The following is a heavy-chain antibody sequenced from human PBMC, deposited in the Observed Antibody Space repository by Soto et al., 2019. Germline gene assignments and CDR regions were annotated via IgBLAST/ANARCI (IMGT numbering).Heavy chain of an antibody. V-gene: IGHV6-1*01. D-gene: IGHD3-10*01. CDR2: TYYRSKWYN. CDR1: GDSVSSNSAA. Sequence: SPTLSLTCAISGDSVSSNSAAWNWIRQSPSRGLEWLGRTYYRSKWYNDYAVSVKSRITINPDTSKNQFSLQLNSVTPEDTAVYYCARYSVYYYGSGSYYSPFRYYYMDVWGEGTTVTVSS. J-gene: IGHJ6*03. CDR3: ARYSVYYYGSGSYYSPFRYYYMDV.